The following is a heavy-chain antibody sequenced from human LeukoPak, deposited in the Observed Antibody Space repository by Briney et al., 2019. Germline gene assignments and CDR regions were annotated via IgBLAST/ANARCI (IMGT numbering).Heavy chain of an antibody. J-gene: IGHJ4*02. CDR1: GFTFNHYA. CDR3: ARDAQRGFDYSNSLNY. Sequence: GGSLRLSCAAAGFTFNHYAMHWVRQALGKGLEWVAVIWSDGTNSFYADSVKGRFTISRFDYESTVYLQMKSLRPEDTGVYYCARDAQRGFDYSNSLNYWGQGTPVTVST. D-gene: IGHD4-11*01. V-gene: IGHV3-33*01. CDR2: IWSDGTNS.